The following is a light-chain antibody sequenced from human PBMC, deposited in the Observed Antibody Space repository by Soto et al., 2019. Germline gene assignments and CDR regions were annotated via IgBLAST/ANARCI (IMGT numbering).Light chain of an antibody. CDR1: QSVSSNY. J-gene: IGKJ1*01. CDR3: QQDGSSPWT. V-gene: IGKV3-20*01. CDR2: GAS. Sequence: EIVLTQSPGTLSLSPGERATLSCRASQSVSSNYLAWYQQKPGQAPRPLIYGASSSATGIPDRFSVSGAGTDFTLTISRLESEDFAVYYCQQDGSSPWTFGQGTKVEIK.